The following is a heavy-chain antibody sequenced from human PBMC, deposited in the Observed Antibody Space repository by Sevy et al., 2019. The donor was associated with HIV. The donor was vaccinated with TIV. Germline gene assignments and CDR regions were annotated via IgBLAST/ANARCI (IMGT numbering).Heavy chain of an antibody. D-gene: IGHD5-18*01. CDR1: GFTFDDYS. CDR3: AKDIPGYSGLDH. V-gene: IGHV3-43*01. CDR2: ISGDAKKT. J-gene: IGHJ5*02. Sequence: GGSLRLSCAASGFTFDDYSMHWVRQVPGKGLEWVSLISGDAKKTDYADSVEGRFTVSRDNRKNSLYLQMNSLRSEDTALYFCAKDIPGYSGLDHWGQGTLVTV.